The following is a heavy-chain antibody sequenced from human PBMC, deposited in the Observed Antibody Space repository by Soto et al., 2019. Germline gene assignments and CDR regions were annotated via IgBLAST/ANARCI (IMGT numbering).Heavy chain of an antibody. CDR3: AKALGYCTNGVCFSYFYYGMDV. CDR1: GFTFTTYA. D-gene: IGHD2-8*01. CDR2: ISGSGGST. V-gene: IGHV3-23*01. J-gene: IGHJ6*02. Sequence: PGGSLRLSCAASGFTFTTYAMSWVRQAPGKGLEWVSAISGSGGSTYYAASVKGRFTISRDNFKDTLYLQMTSLRAEDTAVYYCAKALGYCTNGVCFSYFYYGMDVWGQGTTVTVSS.